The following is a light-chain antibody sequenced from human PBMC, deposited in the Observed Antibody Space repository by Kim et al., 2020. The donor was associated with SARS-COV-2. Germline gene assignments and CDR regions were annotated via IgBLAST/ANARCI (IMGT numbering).Light chain of an antibody. Sequence: YAAIGDRVTITCRSSQSINNYLDWYQQKEGKAPEPLIFAASSLQSGVPSRFSGSGSGTDFTLTISSLQPEDFATYYCQQTSNIPYTFGQGTKLEI. CDR2: AAS. CDR1: QSINNY. CDR3: QQTSNIPYT. V-gene: IGKV1-39*01. J-gene: IGKJ2*01.